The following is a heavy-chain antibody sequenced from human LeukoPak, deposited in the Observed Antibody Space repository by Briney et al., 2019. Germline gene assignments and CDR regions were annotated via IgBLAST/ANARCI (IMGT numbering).Heavy chain of an antibody. CDR1: GFTFSSYW. Sequence: GGSLRLSCAASGFTFSSYWMHWVRQAPGKGLVWVSRISTDASSTTYADSVKGRFTISRDNTKNLLFLQMNNLRAEDTAVYYCGRDPYYDALDYWGQGTLVTVSS. V-gene: IGHV3-74*01. J-gene: IGHJ4*02. D-gene: IGHD3-22*01. CDR3: GRDPYYDALDY. CDR2: ISTDASST.